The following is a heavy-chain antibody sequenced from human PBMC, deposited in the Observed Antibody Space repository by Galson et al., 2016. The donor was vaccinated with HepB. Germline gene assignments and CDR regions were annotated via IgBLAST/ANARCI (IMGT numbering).Heavy chain of an antibody. CDR2: IIGSGGTT. CDR1: GFTFSNYA. D-gene: IGHD5-18*01. V-gene: IGHV3-23*01. J-gene: IGHJ2*01. Sequence: SLRLSCAASGFTFSNYAMSWVRQAPGRGLEWVSGIIGSGGTTHYADSVKGRFTISRDNSKNTLYLQMNSLRVEDTAVYYCAKAGYSYQSNWYFDLWGRGTLITVSS. CDR3: AKAGYSYQSNWYFDL.